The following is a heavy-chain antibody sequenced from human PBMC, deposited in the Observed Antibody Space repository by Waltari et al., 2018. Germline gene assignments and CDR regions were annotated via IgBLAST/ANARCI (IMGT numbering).Heavy chain of an antibody. CDR3: VKLPLQGSKFAY. D-gene: IGHD4-4*01. CDR2: IYYTGKT. V-gene: IGHV4-39*01. Sequence: QLQLQESGPGLVQPSETLSLTCTVSGESITSSSHYWVWIRQPPGKGLEWIGSIYYTGKTYYDPSLKSRVTISVHTSKNQFSLNLSSVTAADTALYYCVKLPLQGSKFAYWGQGTLVTVSS. CDR1: GESITSSSHY. J-gene: IGHJ4*02.